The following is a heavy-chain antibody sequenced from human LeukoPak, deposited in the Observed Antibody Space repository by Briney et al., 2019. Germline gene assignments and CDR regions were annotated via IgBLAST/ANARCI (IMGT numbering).Heavy chain of an antibody. J-gene: IGHJ4*02. CDR1: GFTFSNYA. CDR2: LRASDGST. CDR3: AKRYFGNYYFDH. D-gene: IGHD3-9*01. Sequence: PGGSLRLSCAASGFTFSNYAMSWVRQAPGKGLEWVSSLRASDGSTHYGDFAKGRFPISRDNSKNTLYLQMNSLRAEDTAVYYCAKRYFGNYYFDHWGQGTLVTVSS. V-gene: IGHV3-23*01.